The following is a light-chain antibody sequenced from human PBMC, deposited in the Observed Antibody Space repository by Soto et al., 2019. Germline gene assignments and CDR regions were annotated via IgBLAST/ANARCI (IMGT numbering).Light chain of an antibody. Sequence: DIQMTQSPSSLSASVGDRVTITCRASQGIDNSLASYQQKPGKVPTLLIYAPSALQPGVPARFSARGSGTAFHPTISSLQPEDVATYYCQKYNSAPGTFGQGTKVEI. CDR2: APS. V-gene: IGKV1-27*01. J-gene: IGKJ1*01. CDR3: QKYNSAPGT. CDR1: QGIDNS.